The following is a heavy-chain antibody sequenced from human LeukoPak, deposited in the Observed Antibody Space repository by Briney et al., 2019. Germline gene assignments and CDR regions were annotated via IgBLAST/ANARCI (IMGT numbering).Heavy chain of an antibody. D-gene: IGHD3-16*01. V-gene: IGHV3-7*02. CDR3: ARGGSWGVDY. CDR2: IKQDGSEK. Sequence: GGSLRLSCAASGFTFSGYRMSWVRQAPGKGLEWVANIKQDGSEKYYVDSVKGRFTISRDNGKNSLYLQMNSLRAEDTAVYYCARGGSWGVDYWGQGTLVTVSS. J-gene: IGHJ4*02. CDR1: GFTFSGYR.